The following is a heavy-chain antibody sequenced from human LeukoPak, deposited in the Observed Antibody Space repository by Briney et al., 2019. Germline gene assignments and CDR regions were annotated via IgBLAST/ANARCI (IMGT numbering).Heavy chain of an antibody. CDR3: ARGGFGSSTWYFEVDP. CDR1: GGSVRPYY. V-gene: IGHV4-59*02. J-gene: IGHJ5*02. Sequence: SGTLSLTCTVSGGSVRPYYWTWIRQPPGKGLELIGCIYYSGSTNYNPSLKSRVTISVDTSKNQFSLKLTSVTAADTAVYYCARGGFGSSTWYFEVDPWGQGTLVTVSS. D-gene: IGHD6-13*01. CDR2: IYYSGST.